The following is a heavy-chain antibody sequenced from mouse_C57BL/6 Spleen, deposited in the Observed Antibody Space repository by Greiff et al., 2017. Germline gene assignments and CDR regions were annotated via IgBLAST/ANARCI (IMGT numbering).Heavy chain of an antibody. V-gene: IGHV3-1*01. J-gene: IGHJ2*01. CDR1: GYSITSGYD. Sequence: EVHLVESGPGMVKPSQSLSLTCTVTGYSITSGYDWHWIRHFPGNKLEWMGYISYSGSTNYNPSLKSRISITHDTSKNHFFLKLNSVTTEDTATYYCARGATEYFDYWGQGTTLTVSS. CDR2: ISYSGST. CDR3: ARGATEYFDY.